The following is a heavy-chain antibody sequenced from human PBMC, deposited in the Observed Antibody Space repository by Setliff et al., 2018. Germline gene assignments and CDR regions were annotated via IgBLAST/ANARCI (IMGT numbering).Heavy chain of an antibody. J-gene: IGHJ5*02. CDR3: ARGGAFSYGYPLHH. D-gene: IGHD5-18*01. Sequence: GGSLRLSCAASGSTFSSYAMYWVRQAPGMGLEFVSALSSDGSRAYYADSVKDRFFISRDNSKNTLFLQMGSLRGEDKAVYYCARGGAFSYGYPLHHWGQGTLVTVS. V-gene: IGHV3-64*02. CDR1: GSTFSSYA. CDR2: LSSDGSRA.